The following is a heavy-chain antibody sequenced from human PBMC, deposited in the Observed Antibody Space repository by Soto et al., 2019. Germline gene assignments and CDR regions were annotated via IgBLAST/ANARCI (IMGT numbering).Heavy chain of an antibody. J-gene: IGHJ4*02. Sequence: GGSLRLSCAASGFTFSSYAMHWVRQAPGKGLEWVAVISYDGSNKYYADSVKDRFTISRDNSKNTLYLQMNSLRAEDTAVYYCATVGPTVTTFSYFDYWGQGTLVTVSS. CDR2: ISYDGSNK. CDR3: ATVGPTVTTFSYFDY. D-gene: IGHD4-17*01. V-gene: IGHV3-30-3*01. CDR1: GFTFSSYA.